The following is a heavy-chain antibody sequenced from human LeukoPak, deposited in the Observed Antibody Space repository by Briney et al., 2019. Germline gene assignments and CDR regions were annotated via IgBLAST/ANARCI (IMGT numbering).Heavy chain of an antibody. CDR3: ARDMSPEYSSGWYRAFDI. Sequence: GGSLRLSCAASGFSFNDYGMSWVRQAPGQGPEWVSGITWNGGSTDYAASVKGRFTISRDNSKNTLYLQMNSLRAVDTAVYYCARDMSPEYSSGWYRAFDIWGQGTMVTVSS. J-gene: IGHJ3*02. D-gene: IGHD6-19*01. V-gene: IGHV3-20*04. CDR1: GFSFNDYG. CDR2: ITWNGGST.